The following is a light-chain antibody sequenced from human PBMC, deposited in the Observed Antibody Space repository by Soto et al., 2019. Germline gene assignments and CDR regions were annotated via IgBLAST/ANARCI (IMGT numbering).Light chain of an antibody. CDR2: GAS. CDR1: QSVRSSH. J-gene: IGKJ4*01. Sequence: EIVLTQSAGPLSLSPGERATLSCMVSQSVRSSHLAWYQQMAGQDPRLLIYGASSRATGIPDRFSGSRSGTDCTLTISRLEPEDVAVYYCQQYSSSPLTLGGGTKVDIK. V-gene: IGKV3-20*01. CDR3: QQYSSSPLT.